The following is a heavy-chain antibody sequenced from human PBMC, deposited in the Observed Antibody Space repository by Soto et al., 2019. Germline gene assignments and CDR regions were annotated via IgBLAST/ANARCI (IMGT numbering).Heavy chain of an antibody. Sequence: EVQLVESGGGLVKPGGSLRLSCVVSGFTFSNAWMSWVRQAPGKGLEWVGRIKSKSEGGATDYATPVKGRFTISRDDSESTLFLQMNSLKTEDTAMYYCSTLFSVAAADSFDYWGQGTLVSVSS. CDR3: STLFSVAAADSFDY. CDR2: IKSKSEGGAT. D-gene: IGHD6-13*01. J-gene: IGHJ4*02. CDR1: GFTFSNAW. V-gene: IGHV3-15*01.